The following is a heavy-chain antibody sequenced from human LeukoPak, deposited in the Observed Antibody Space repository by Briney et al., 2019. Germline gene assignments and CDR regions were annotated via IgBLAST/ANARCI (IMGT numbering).Heavy chain of an antibody. Sequence: PSETLSLTCAVYGGSFSGYYWSWIRQPPGKGLEWIGEINHSGSTNYNPSLKSRVTISVDTSKNQFSLKLSSVTAADTAVYYCARTYDSPGDYSPDYYYVDVWGKGTTVTISS. D-gene: IGHD3-22*01. CDR2: INHSGST. CDR3: ARTYDSPGDYSPDYYYVDV. V-gene: IGHV4-34*01. J-gene: IGHJ6*03. CDR1: GGSFSGYY.